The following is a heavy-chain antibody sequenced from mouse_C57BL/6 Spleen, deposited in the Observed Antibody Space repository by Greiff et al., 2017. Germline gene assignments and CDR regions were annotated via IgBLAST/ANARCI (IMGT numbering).Heavy chain of an antibody. D-gene: IGHD3-2*02. CDR1: GYTFTSYW. CDR2: INPSNGGT. CDR3: ARGQLRSYYAMDY. Sequence: VQLQQPGTELVKPGASVKLSCKASGYTFTSYWMHWVKQRPGQGLEWIGNINPSNGGTNYNEKFKSKDTLTVDKSSSTACMQRSSLTSEDSAVYYCARGQLRSYYAMDYWGQGTSVTVSS. J-gene: IGHJ4*01. V-gene: IGHV1-53*01.